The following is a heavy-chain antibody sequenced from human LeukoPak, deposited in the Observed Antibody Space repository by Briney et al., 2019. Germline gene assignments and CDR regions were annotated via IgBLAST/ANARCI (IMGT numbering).Heavy chain of an antibody. J-gene: IGHJ3*02. CDR3: ASPSGGITMYAFDI. D-gene: IGHD3-3*01. V-gene: IGHV1-2*02. Sequence: ASVKVSCKASGYTFTGYYMHWVRQAPGQGLEWMGWINPNSGGTNYAQKFQGRVTMTRDTSISTAYMELSRLRSDDTAVYYCASPSGGITMYAFDIWGQGTMVTVSS. CDR1: GYTFTGYY. CDR2: INPNSGGT.